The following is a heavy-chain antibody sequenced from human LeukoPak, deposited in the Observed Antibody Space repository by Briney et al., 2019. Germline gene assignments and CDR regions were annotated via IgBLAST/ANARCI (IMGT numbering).Heavy chain of an antibody. CDR3: AKDLVVQQWLVLKAPFDY. V-gene: IGHV3-23*01. D-gene: IGHD6-19*01. CDR2: ISGSGGST. CDR1: GFTFSSYA. Sequence: GGSLRLSCSASGFTFSSYAMSWVRQAPGKGLEWVSAISGSGGSTYYADSVKGRFTISRDNSKNTLYLQMNRLRAEDTAVYYCAKDLVVQQWLVLKAPFDYWGQGTLVTVSS. J-gene: IGHJ4*02.